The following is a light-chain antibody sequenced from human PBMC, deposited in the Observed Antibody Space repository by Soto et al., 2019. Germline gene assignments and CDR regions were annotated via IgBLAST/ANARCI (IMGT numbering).Light chain of an antibody. Sequence: DIQMTQSPSSLSASVVDRVTITCQASHDISNYLNWFQQFPGKAPKLLIYDASNLETGAPSRFSGSGSGTDFTLTITSLQPEDVATYYCQQYDNLPITFGQGTRLEIK. J-gene: IGKJ5*01. CDR1: HDISNY. CDR3: QQYDNLPIT. V-gene: IGKV1-33*01. CDR2: DAS.